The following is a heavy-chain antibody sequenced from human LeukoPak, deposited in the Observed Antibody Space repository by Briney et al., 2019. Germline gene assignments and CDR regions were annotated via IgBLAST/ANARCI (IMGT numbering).Heavy chain of an antibody. CDR2: IYASGST. Sequence: PSETLSLTCTVSGGSIRDLYWSWIRQPPGKGLEWIGYIYASGSTNYNPSLKSRVTMSVFTSKNQVSLKLTSVTAADTAVYYCARHSGQIWNDVPFDYWGPGTLVTVSS. D-gene: IGHD1-1*01. CDR1: GGSIRDLY. CDR3: ARHSGQIWNDVPFDY. V-gene: IGHV4-4*09. J-gene: IGHJ4*02.